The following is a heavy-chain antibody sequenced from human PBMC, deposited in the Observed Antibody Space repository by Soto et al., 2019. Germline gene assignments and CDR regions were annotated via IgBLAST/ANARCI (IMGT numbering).Heavy chain of an antibody. D-gene: IGHD4-4*01. CDR2: IYYTGNT. CDR3: ARHSNRNYGLYYFDY. V-gene: IGHV4-39*01. J-gene: IGHJ4*02. CDR1: GGSISDTGYY. Sequence: SETLSLTCTVSGGSISDTGYYWGWIRQSPGKGLEWIGSIYYTGNTYYNPSLKSRVTISVDTSKNQFSLKVSSATAADTALYYCARHSNRNYGLYYFDYWGLGALVTVSS.